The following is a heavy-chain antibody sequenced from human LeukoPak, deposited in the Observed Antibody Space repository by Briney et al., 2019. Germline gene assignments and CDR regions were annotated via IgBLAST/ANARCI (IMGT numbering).Heavy chain of an antibody. CDR3: ARGSYDYVWGSYRYNWFDP. D-gene: IGHD3-16*02. V-gene: IGHV1-69*06. CDR2: IIPIFGTA. Sequence: GASVKVSCKASGGTFSSYAISWVRQAPGQGLEWMGGIIPIFGTANYAQKFQGRGAITARKSTTTAYMELSRLRSEDTAVYYCARGSYDYVWGSYRYNWFDPWGQGTLVTVSS. J-gene: IGHJ5*02. CDR1: GGTFSSYA.